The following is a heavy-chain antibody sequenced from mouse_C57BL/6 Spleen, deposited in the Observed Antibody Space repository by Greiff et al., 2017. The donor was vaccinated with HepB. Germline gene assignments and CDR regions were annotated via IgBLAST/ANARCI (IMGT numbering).Heavy chain of an antibody. CDR3: ARRNYGYDVDYFDY. V-gene: IGHV1-64*01. CDR1: GYTFTSYW. CDR2: IHPNSGST. Sequence: QVQLQQPGAELVKPGASVKLSCKASGYTFTSYWMHWVKQRPGQGLEWIGMIHPNSGSTNYNEKFKSKATLTVDKSSSTAYMQLSSLTSEDSAVYYCARRNYGYDVDYFDYWGQGTTLTVSS. D-gene: IGHD2-2*01. J-gene: IGHJ2*01.